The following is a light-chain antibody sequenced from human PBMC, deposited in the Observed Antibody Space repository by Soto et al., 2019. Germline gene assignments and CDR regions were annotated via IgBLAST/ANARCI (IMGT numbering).Light chain of an antibody. J-gene: IGKJ2*01. V-gene: IGKV1-5*01. CDR2: DAS. CDR3: QQYNSYSVNA. CDR1: QSISGW. Sequence: DIQMTQSPYTLSPSVGDRVSITCRASQSISGWLAWYQQKPGKAPKLLIYDASSLESGVPSRFSGSGSGTELSLTISRLQPDDFATYYCQQYNSYSVNAFGQGTKLEIK.